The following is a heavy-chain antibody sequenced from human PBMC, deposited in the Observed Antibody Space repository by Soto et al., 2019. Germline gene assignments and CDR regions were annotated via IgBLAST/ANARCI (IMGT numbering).Heavy chain of an antibody. Sequence: GGSLRLSCAASGFDFSVYWMSWVRQAPGKGPERVANIKFDGSEKQYVDSVKGRFTISRDNARNSVFLQMNSLRAGDTAVYYCVKDGGYCSSATCYSPRNHYFDAWGQGTLVTVSS. CDR1: GFDFSVYW. V-gene: IGHV3-7*03. CDR3: VKDGGYCSSATCYSPRNHYFDA. J-gene: IGHJ5*02. CDR2: IKFDGSEK. D-gene: IGHD2-2*01.